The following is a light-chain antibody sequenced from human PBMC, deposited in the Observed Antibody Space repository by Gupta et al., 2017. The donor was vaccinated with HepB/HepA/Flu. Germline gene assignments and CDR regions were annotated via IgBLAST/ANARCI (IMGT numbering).Light chain of an antibody. CDR1: HIGSTS. V-gene: IGLV3-21*04. Sequence: SYVLTQPPSVSVAPCTAARITWRGTHIGSTSVHWYQQTPGQAPVLVIYHDSDRPSGTPARVCGSNSGNTAAVTISSVEPGEEAAYYCQVWDSRSDHTYVFGAGTKVTVL. CDR2: HDS. J-gene: IGLJ1*01. CDR3: QVWDSRSDHTYV.